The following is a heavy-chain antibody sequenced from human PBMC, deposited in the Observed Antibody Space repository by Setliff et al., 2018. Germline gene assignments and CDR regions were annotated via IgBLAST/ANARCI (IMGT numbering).Heavy chain of an antibody. V-gene: IGHV4-61*02. CDR3: ARESAGDESVRHLYYTDV. CDR2: VYSSVYSSGIT. J-gene: IGHJ6*03. D-gene: IGHD1-1*01. CDR1: GASIGSGSHY. Sequence: SETLSLTCTVSGASIGSGSHYWSWIRQPAGRGLEWVGRVYSSVYSSGITSYNPSLKSRVTMSMDTSKNQFSLGLTSVTAADTAVYYCARESAGDESVRHLYYTDVWGRGTTVTVSS.